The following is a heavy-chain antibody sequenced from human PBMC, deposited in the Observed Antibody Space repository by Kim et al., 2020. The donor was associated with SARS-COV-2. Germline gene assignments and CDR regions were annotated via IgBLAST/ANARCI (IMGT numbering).Heavy chain of an antibody. CDR1: GFTFSSYG. CDR2: ISYDGSNK. D-gene: IGHD3-22*01. V-gene: IGHV3-30*03. J-gene: IGHJ3*02. Sequence: GGSLRLSCAASGFTFSSYGMHWVRQAPGKGLEWVAVISYDGSNKYYADSVKGRFTISRDNSKNTLYLQMNSLRAEDTAVYYCNLEIVVVSDAFDIWGQGTMVTVSS. CDR3: NLEIVVVSDAFDI.